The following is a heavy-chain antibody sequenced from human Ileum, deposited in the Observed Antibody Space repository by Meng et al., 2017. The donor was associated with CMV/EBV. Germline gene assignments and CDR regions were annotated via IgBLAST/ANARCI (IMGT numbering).Heavy chain of an antibody. CDR1: GFTFSNSE. V-gene: IGHV3-48*03. Sequence: GGSLRLSCAASGFTFSNSEMNWVRQAPGKGLEWVAYISRGGSTMYYADSVQGRFTISRDSAKNSLFLQMNSLRGEDTAIYYCARVRTVGALDYWGQGILVTVSS. J-gene: IGHJ4*02. CDR2: ISRGGSTM. CDR3: ARVRTVGALDY. D-gene: IGHD1-26*01.